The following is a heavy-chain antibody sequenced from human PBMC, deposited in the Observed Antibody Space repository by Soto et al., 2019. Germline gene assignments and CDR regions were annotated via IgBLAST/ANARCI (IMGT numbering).Heavy chain of an antibody. V-gene: IGHV3-11*05. Sequence: QVQLVESGGGLVKPGGSLRLSCVASGFTFSDHYMTWIRQAPGKGLEWLSYISTSSSYTNYADSVKGRFTISRDNAINSLYLQINSLIAEDTAVYYCARLRLTGYFDYWGQGTLVTVAS. CDR2: ISTSSSYT. CDR3: ARLRLTGYFDY. CDR1: GFTFSDHY. J-gene: IGHJ4*02.